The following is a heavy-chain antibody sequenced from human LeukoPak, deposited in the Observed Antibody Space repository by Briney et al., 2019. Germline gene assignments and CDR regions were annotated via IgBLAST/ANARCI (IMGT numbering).Heavy chain of an antibody. J-gene: IGHJ2*01. CDR2: INHSGST. D-gene: IGHD2-2*01. CDR1: GGSISSGGYY. CDR3: ARRRYQLHRRYFDL. Sequence: PSQTLSLTCTVSGGSISSGGYYWSWIRQPPGKGLEWIGEINHSGSTNYNPSLKSRVTISVDTSKNQFSLKLSSVTAADTTIYYCARRRYQLHRRYFDLWGRGTLVTVSS. V-gene: IGHV4-30-2*01.